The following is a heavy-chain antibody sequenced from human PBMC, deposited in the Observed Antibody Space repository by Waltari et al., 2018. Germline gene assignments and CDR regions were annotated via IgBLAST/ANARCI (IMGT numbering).Heavy chain of an antibody. D-gene: IGHD4-4*01. CDR2: IYTSGST. J-gene: IGHJ6*03. Sequence: QVQLQESGPGLVKPSETLSLTCTVSGGSISSYYWSWIRQPAGKGLEWIGRIYTSGSTNYNPSLKSRVTMSVDTSKNQFSLKLSSVTAADTAVYYCAREGYSNFYYYYYMDVWGKGTMVTVSS. V-gene: IGHV4-4*07. CDR1: GGSISSYY. CDR3: AREGYSNFYYYYYMDV.